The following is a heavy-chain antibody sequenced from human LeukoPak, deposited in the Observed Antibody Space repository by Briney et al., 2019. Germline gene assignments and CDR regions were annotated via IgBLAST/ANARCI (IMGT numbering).Heavy chain of an antibody. CDR2: IYTSGST. CDR3: ARGDHYDFWSGYFDY. D-gene: IGHD3-3*01. Sequence: PSETLSLTCTVSGGSISSYYWSWIRQPAGKGLEWIGRIYTSGSTNYNPSLKSRVTISVDTSKNQFSLKLSSVTAADTAVYYCARGDHYDFWSGYFDYWGQGTLVTVSS. J-gene: IGHJ4*02. V-gene: IGHV4-4*07. CDR1: GGSISSYY.